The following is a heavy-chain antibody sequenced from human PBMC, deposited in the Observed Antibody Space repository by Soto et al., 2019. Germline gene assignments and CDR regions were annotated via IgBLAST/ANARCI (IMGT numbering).Heavy chain of an antibody. CDR3: ARHQSIVVVTAARAFDI. CDR2: IYYSGST. CDR1: GGSVSSGSYY. V-gene: IGHV4-61*01. J-gene: IGHJ3*02. D-gene: IGHD2-15*01. Sequence: TSETLSLTCTVSGGSVSSGSYYWSWIRQPPGKGLEWIGYIYYSGSTKYNPSLKNRVTISVDTSKNQFSLKLSSVTAADTAVYYCARHQSIVVVTAARAFDIWGQGTTVTVSS.